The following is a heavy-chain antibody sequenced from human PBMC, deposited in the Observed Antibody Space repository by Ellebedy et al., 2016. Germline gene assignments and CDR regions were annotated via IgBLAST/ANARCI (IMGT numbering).Heavy chain of an antibody. D-gene: IGHD5-18*01. J-gene: IGHJ4*02. CDR1: GGSISSGDYY. V-gene: IGHV4-30-4*01. CDR2: IYYSGST. Sequence: SETLSLTCTVSGGSISSGDYYWSWIRQPPGKGLEWIGYIYYSGSTYYNPSLKIRVTISVDTSKNQFSLKLRFVTAADTAVYYCARGDTAMVTESFDYWGQGTLVTVSS. CDR3: ARGDTAMVTESFDY.